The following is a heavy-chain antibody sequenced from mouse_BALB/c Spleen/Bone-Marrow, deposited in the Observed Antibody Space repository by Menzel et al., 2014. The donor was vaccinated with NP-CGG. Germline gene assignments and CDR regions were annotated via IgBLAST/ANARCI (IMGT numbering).Heavy chain of an antibody. CDR2: IDPANGNT. D-gene: IGHD2-2*01. V-gene: IGHV14-3*02. CDR3: ASYVYGYYFDY. J-gene: IGHJ2*01. Sequence: EVQLQQSGAELVKPGASVKLSCTASGFNIKDTYXHWVKQRPEQGLEWIGRIDPANGNTKYDPKFQGKATITADTSSNTAYLQLSGLTSEDTAVYYCASYVYGYYFDYWGQGTTLTVSS. CDR1: GFNIKDTY.